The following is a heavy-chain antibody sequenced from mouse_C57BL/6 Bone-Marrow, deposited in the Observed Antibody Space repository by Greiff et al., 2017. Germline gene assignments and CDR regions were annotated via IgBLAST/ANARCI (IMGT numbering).Heavy chain of an antibody. Sequence: EVQGVESGGDLVKPGGSLKLSCAASGFTFSSYGMSWVRQTPDKRLEWVATISSGGSYTYYPDSVKGRFTISRDNAKNTLYLQMSSLKSEDTAMYYCARRGVYYGNFLWYFDVWGTGTTVTVSS. CDR1: GFTFSSYG. J-gene: IGHJ1*03. CDR2: ISSGGSYT. D-gene: IGHD2-1*01. CDR3: ARRGVYYGNFLWYFDV. V-gene: IGHV5-6*01.